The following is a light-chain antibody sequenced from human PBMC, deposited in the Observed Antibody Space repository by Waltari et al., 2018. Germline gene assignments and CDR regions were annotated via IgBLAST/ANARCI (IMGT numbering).Light chain of an antibody. CDR2: SNS. J-gene: IGLJ2*01. CDR3: ASWDYSLNGVV. CDR1: SSNIESNP. Sequence: QPVVTQPPSASGTPGQRVTISCSGSSSNIESNPVNWYQQLPGRAPKPLIYSNSHRPSGVPDRFSASTSGRSASLAISDLQSEDEGNYYCASWDYSLNGVVYGGGTKLTVL. V-gene: IGLV1-44*01.